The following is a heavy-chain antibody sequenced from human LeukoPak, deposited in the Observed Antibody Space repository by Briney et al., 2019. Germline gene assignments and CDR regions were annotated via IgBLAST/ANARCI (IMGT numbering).Heavy chain of an antibody. V-gene: IGHV1-46*01. J-gene: IGHJ3*02. Sequence: ASVTVSFKSSVYTFTIYYMHWVRQAPGQGREWMGIIDPSGGSTSYAQNFQGGVTMTRDATTSTVYLELSSLRSEDTAVYYCASGPGGTAAFDIWGQGTMVTVSS. CDR1: VYTFTIYY. D-gene: IGHD1-1*01. CDR3: ASGPGGTAAFDI. CDR2: IDPSGGST.